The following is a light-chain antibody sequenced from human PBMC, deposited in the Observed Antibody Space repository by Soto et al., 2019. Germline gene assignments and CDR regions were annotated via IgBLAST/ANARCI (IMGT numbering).Light chain of an antibody. J-gene: IGLJ2*01. Sequence: QSALTQPASVSGSPGQSITIPCTGSSSDVGSYNLVSWYQHHPGKAPKLIISEVYKRPSGISNRFSGSKSGTTASLTISGLQAEDEADYYCCSYAGSSAFLVFGGGTKLTVL. CDR1: SSDVGSYNL. CDR2: EVY. V-gene: IGLV2-23*02. CDR3: CSYAGSSAFLV.